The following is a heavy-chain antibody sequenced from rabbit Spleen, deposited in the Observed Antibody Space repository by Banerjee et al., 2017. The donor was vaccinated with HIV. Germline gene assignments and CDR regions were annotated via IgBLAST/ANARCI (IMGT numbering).Heavy chain of an antibody. Sequence: QEQLVESGGGLVQPEGSLTLTCTASGFSFSSSYWMCWVRQAPGKGLEWIGCIWAASDTTYYASWAKGRFTISKTSSTTVTLQMTSLTAADTATYFCARDLTSANKYQFDLWGPGTLVTVS. J-gene: IGHJ4*01. V-gene: IGHV1S45*01. CDR1: GFSFSSSYW. D-gene: IGHD1-1*01. CDR2: IWAASDTT. CDR3: ARDLTSANKYQFDL.